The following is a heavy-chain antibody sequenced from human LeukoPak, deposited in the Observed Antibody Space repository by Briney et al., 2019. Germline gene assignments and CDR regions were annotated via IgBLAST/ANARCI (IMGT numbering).Heavy chain of an antibody. CDR3: ARQWELPLDY. CDR2: INPNSGDP. V-gene: IGHV1-2*02. Sequence: ASVKVSCKASGYTFTDYYLHWVRQAPGQGLEWMGWINPNSGDPNYAQNFQDRVTMTRDTSISTAYMELSRLRSDDTAVYYCARQWELPLDYWGQGTLVTVSS. D-gene: IGHD1-26*01. J-gene: IGHJ4*02. CDR1: GYTFTDYY.